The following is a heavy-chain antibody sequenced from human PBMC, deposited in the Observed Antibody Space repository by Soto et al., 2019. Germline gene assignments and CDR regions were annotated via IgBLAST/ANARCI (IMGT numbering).Heavy chain of an antibody. Sequence: QVQLQESGPGLVKPSQTLSLTCTVSGGSISSGGYYWSWIRQHPGKGLEWIGCIYYSGSTDYNPSIMRLVTITLDTSKNHFSMNLTPVTAADTAVYYFARDNRRLGFDYWVQGTLVSVSS. J-gene: IGHJ4*02. CDR2: IYYSGST. D-gene: IGHD3-16*01. V-gene: IGHV4-31*01. CDR1: GGSISSGGYY. CDR3: ARDNRRLGFDY.